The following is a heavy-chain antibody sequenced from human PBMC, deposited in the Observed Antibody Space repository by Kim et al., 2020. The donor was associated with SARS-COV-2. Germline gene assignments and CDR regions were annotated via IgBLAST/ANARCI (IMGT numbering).Heavy chain of an antibody. D-gene: IGHD2-2*01. J-gene: IGHJ5*01. Sequence: GGSLRLSCAASGFTFSSYGMHWVRQAPGKGLEWVAVIWYDGSNKYYADSVKGRFTISRDNSKNTLYLQMNSLRAEDTAVYYCAREACSSTSCYDNWFDPWGQGTLVTVSS. CDR2: IWYDGSNK. V-gene: IGHV3-33*01. CDR1: GFTFSSYG. CDR3: AREACSSTSCYDNWFDP.